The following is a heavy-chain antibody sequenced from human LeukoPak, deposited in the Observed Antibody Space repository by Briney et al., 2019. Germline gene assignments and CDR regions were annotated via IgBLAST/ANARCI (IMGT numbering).Heavy chain of an antibody. CDR3: ARGHHSSGWYWFDP. CDR1: GYTFTGYY. Sequence: ASVKVSCKASGYTFTGYYMHWVRQAPGQGLEWMGWINPNSGGTNYAQKFQGRVTMTRDTSISTAYMELSRLRSDDTAVYYCARGHHSSGWYWFDPWGQGTLVTVSS. J-gene: IGHJ5*02. CDR2: INPNSGGT. V-gene: IGHV1-2*02. D-gene: IGHD6-19*01.